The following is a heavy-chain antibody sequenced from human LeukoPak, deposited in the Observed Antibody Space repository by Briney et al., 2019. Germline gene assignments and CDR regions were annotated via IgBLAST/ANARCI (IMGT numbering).Heavy chain of an antibody. CDR1: RFTFSSYA. V-gene: IGHV3-23*01. CDR2: ISGSGGST. J-gene: IGHJ4*02. D-gene: IGHD6-19*01. Sequence: GGSLRLSCAASRFTFSSYAMSWVRQAPGKGLEWFSAISGSGGSTYYADSVKGRFTISRDNSKNTLYLQMNSLRAEDTAVYYCAKLSKAGIAVAGRNYWGQGTLVTVSS. CDR3: AKLSKAGIAVAGRNY.